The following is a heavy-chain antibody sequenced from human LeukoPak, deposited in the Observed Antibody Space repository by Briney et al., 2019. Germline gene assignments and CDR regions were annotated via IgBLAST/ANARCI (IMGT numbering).Heavy chain of an antibody. D-gene: IGHD1-26*01. V-gene: IGHV3-21*01. CDR3: ARDRLVGATTPLY. CDR2: ISSSSSYI. CDR1: GFTFSSYS. Sequence: GGSLRLSCSASGFTFSSYSMNWVRQAPGKGLEWVSSISSSSSYIYYADSVKGRFTISRDNAKNSLYLQMNSLRAEDTAVYYCARDRLVGATTPLYWGQGTLVTVSS. J-gene: IGHJ4*02.